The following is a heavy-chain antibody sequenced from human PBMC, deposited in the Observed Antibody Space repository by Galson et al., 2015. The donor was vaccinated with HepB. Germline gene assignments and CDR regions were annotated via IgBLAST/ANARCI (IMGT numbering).Heavy chain of an antibody. CDR1: GFTFSSYS. Sequence: SLRLSCAASGFTFSSYSMNWVRQAPGKGLEWVSYISSSSSTIYYADSVKGRFTISRDNAKNSLYLQMNSLRAEDTALYYCSKDPTDSSDFYYMDVWGKGTTVTVSS. V-gene: IGHV3-48*01. D-gene: IGHD4-11*01. J-gene: IGHJ6*03. CDR3: SKDPTDSSDFYYMDV. CDR2: ISSSSSTI.